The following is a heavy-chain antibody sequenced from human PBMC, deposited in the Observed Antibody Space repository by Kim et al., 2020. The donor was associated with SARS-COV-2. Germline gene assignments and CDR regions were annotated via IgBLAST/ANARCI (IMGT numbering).Heavy chain of an antibody. Sequence: GSLRLSCAASGFTFSSYEMNWVRQAPGKGLEWVSYISSSGSTIYYADSVKGRFTISRDNAKNSLYLQMNSLRAEDTAVYYCARPLRFLEWSALPNWFDPWGQGTLVTVSS. CDR2: ISSSGSTI. CDR1: GFTFSSYE. V-gene: IGHV3-48*03. D-gene: IGHD3-3*01. J-gene: IGHJ5*02. CDR3: ARPLRFLEWSALPNWFDP.